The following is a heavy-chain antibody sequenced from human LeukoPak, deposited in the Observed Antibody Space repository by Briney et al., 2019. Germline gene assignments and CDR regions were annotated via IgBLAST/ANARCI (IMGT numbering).Heavy chain of an antibody. J-gene: IGHJ4*02. V-gene: IGHV3-53*01. CDR1: LFIVSDDY. CDR2: IYSGGAT. D-gene: IGHD2-8*02. Sequence: GGALRLSCAASLFIVSDDYISCGPDSPQEGVWWVSVIYSGGATFYADSVKGRFTISRDNSKHTVHLQMNSLRAEDTAVYYCASGGKYCTGGACYGDWGQGTLVTVSS. CDR3: ASGGKYCTGGACYGD.